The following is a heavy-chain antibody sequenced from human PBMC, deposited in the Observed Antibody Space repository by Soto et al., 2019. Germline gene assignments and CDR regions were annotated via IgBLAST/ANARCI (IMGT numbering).Heavy chain of an antibody. CDR1: GGSISSGGYY. CDR2: IYYSGST. J-gene: IGHJ6*02. CDR3: ARVKYYYGSGSSYYGMDV. Sequence: QVQLQESGPGLVKPSQTLSLTCTVSGGSISSGGYYWSWIRQHPGKGLEWIGYIYYSGSTYYNPSLKSRVTISVDTSKNQFSLKLSSVTAADTAVYCCARVKYYYGSGSSYYGMDVWGQGTTVTVSS. V-gene: IGHV4-31*03. D-gene: IGHD3-10*01.